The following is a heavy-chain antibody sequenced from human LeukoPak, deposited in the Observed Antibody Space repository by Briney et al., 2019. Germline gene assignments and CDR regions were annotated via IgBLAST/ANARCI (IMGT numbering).Heavy chain of an antibody. CDR1: GLTFSGYW. D-gene: IGHD3-3*01. V-gene: IGHV3-7*01. J-gene: IGHJ5*02. Sequence: GGSLRLSCAASGLTFSGYWMTWVRHAPGKGLELVANLRPDGSDKYYADSVKGRFTISRDNAKNSLYLQMNGLRADDTAIYYCARDAYDDASESWGQGTLVTVSS. CDR3: ARDAYDDASES. CDR2: LRPDGSDK.